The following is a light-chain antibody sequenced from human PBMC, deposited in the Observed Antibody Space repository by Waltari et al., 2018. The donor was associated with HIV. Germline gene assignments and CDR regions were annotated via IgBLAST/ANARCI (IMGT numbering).Light chain of an antibody. CDR3: CSYSDSGTIL. Sequence: SALTQPASVSGSPGQSITISCLGASSDIGSFDYVSWYQQHPDKAPKLILYDVTCRPSGVSGRFSCSRSGSMASLTISGLQPEDEADYFCCSYSDSGTILFGGGTRVTVL. CDR1: SSDIGSFDY. J-gene: IGLJ2*01. V-gene: IGLV2-14*03. CDR2: DVT.